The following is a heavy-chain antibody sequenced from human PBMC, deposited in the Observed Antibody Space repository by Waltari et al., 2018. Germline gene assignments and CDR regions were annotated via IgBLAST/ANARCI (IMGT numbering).Heavy chain of an antibody. J-gene: IGHJ4*02. Sequence: EVQLVESGGGLVQPGGSLRLSCAASGFTFSAYSLNWVRQAPGKGLEWVSYISRTGTIYYADSVKGRFTISRDNAKSSLFLQMNSLRAEDTAVYYCVRDPDALDYWGQGTLVTVSS. CDR3: VRDPDALDY. V-gene: IGHV3-48*04. CDR1: GFTFSAYS. D-gene: IGHD2-8*01. CDR2: ISRTGTI.